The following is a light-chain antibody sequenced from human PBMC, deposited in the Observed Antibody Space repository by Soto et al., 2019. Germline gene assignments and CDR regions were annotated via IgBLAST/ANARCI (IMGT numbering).Light chain of an antibody. J-gene: IGKJ3*01. CDR3: QQYGGSPPLFT. CDR1: QSVSSD. CDR2: DVS. Sequence: EIVMTQSPATLSVSPGERVTLSCRASQSVSSDLAWYQQKPGQSPRLLIYDVSNRATGVPARFSGSGSETDFTLTISGLRSEDSAVYFCQQYGGSPPLFTFGPGTKVDIK. V-gene: IGKV3-15*01.